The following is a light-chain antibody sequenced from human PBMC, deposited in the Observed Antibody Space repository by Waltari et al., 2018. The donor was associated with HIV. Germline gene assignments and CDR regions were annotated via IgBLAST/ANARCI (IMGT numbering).Light chain of an antibody. CDR1: SSDVARYDR. CDR3: SSFTTSSTWV. Sequence: QSALTQPPSVSGSPGQSVTIYCTGTSSDVARYDRVSWSHQPPGTGPKLLIYEVVNRRSGVPVRFSGSKSGNTASLTICGLQSEDEADYYCSSFTTSSTWVFGGGTKLTV. CDR2: EVV. J-gene: IGLJ3*02. V-gene: IGLV2-18*02.